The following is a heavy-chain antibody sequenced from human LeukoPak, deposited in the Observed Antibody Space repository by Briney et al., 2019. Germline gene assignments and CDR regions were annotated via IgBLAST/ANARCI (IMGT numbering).Heavy chain of an antibody. J-gene: IGHJ4*02. CDR3: AKEKSGYFDY. CDR2: IVGSSSST. D-gene: IGHD3-3*01. CDR1: GFTFSSYA. Sequence: GGSLRLSCAASGFTFSSYAMSWVRQAPGKGLEWVSYIVGSSSSTYYADSVKGRFTISRDNAKNSLHLQMNSLRDEDTAVYYCAKEKSGYFDYWGQGTLVTVSS. V-gene: IGHV3-48*02.